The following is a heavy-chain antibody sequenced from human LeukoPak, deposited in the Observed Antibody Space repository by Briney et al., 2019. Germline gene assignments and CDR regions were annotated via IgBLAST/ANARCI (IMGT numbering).Heavy chain of an antibody. CDR3: ARRLSMDV. CDR2: IYYSGST. Sequence: SETLSLTCTLSSGSISSSSYYGGWIRQPPGKGLEWIESIYYSGSTYYNPSLKSRVTISVDTSKNHFSLKLSSVTAADTAVYYCARRLSMDVWGKGTTVTVSS. V-gene: IGHV4-39*02. J-gene: IGHJ6*04. D-gene: IGHD2/OR15-2a*01. CDR1: SGSISSSSYY.